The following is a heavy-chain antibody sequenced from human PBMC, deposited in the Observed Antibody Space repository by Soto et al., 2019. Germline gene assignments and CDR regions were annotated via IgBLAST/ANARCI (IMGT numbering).Heavy chain of an antibody. Sequence: QVQLVQSGAEVKKPGASVKVSCKASGYTFTGYYMHWVRQTPGQGLEWMGWINPNSVGTNYAQKFQGWVTMTRDTSISKAYMELSRLRSDDTAVYYCARENIAARYVFDYWGQGTLVTVSS. CDR2: INPNSVGT. CDR1: GYTFTGYY. J-gene: IGHJ4*02. D-gene: IGHD6-6*01. CDR3: ARENIAARYVFDY. V-gene: IGHV1-2*04.